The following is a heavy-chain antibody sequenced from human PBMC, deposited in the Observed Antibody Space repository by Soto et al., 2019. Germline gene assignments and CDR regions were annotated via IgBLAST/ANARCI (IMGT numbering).Heavy chain of an antibody. CDR2: IYNNGKT. D-gene: IGHD7-27*01. Sequence: QMQLQESGPGLVKPSETLSLACTVSGGSVSSPKYFWSWIRQPPGKGLEWVAYIYNNGKTNYNPTLKSRATIEGDTAKNQCALTLTSVTGADSAEYFCARTVMPVGNLPAFDHWGQGVLVTVSS. CDR1: GGSVSSPKYF. J-gene: IGHJ4*02. V-gene: IGHV4-61*01. CDR3: ARTVMPVGNLPAFDH.